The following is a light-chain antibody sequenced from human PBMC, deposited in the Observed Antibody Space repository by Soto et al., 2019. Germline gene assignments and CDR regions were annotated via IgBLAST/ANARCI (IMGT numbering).Light chain of an antibody. CDR1: SSDVGNYNL. J-gene: IGLJ1*01. Sequence: QSVLTQPASVSGSPGQSITISCTGTSSDVGNYNLVSWYQQHPGKAPKLMIYEVIKRPSGVSNRFSGSKSGNTASLTISGLQAEDEADYYCCSYAGCSTYVCGTGTKVTVL. CDR2: EVI. V-gene: IGLV2-23*02. CDR3: CSYAGCSTYV.